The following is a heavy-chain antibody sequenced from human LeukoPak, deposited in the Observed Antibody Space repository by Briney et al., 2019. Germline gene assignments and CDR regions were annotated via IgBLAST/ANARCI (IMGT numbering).Heavy chain of an antibody. V-gene: IGHV1-2*02. D-gene: IGHD6-6*01. CDR1: GYTFTGYY. CDR2: INPNSGGT. CDR3: ARVLGYSSSSGFDY. J-gene: IGHJ4*02. Sequence: ASVKVSCKASGYTFTGYYMHWVRQAPGQGLEWMGWINPNSGGTNYAQKFQGRVTMTRDTSISTAYMELSRLRSDDTAVYYCARVLGYSSSSGFDYWGQGTLVTVSS.